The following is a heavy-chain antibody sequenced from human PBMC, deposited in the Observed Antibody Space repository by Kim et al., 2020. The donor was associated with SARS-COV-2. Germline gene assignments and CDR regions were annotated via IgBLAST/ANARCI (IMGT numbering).Heavy chain of an antibody. CDR3: ARGPLRTNYYYYYGMDV. V-gene: IGHV4-34*01. J-gene: IGHJ6*02. CDR1: GGSFSGYY. Sequence: SETLSLTCAVYGGSFSGYYWSWIRQPPGKGLEWIGEINHSGSTNYNPSLKSRVTISVDTSKNQFSLKLSSVTAADTAVYYCARGPLRTNYYYYYGMDVWGQGTTVTVSS. CDR2: INHSGST.